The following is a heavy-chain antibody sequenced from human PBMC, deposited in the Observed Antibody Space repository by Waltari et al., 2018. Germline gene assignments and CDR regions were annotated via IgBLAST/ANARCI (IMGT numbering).Heavy chain of an antibody. CDR1: GGSIGSTY. D-gene: IGHD3-22*01. CDR3: ARGGYYDSSGCFDY. V-gene: IGHV4-59*01. Sequence: QVQLQESGPGRGRPSETLSPTGPVPGGSIGSTYGSWIRKPPGKGLEWIGYIYYSGSTNYNPSLKSRVTISVDTSKNQFSLKLSSVTAADTAVYYCARGGYYDSSGCFDYWGQGTLVTVSS. CDR2: IYYSGST. J-gene: IGHJ4*02.